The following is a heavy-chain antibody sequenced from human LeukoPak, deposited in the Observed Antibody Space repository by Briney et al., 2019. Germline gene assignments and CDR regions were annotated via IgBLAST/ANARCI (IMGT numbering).Heavy chain of an antibody. Sequence: SETLSLTCTVSGGSISSYYWNWIRQPPGKGLEWIGCVYYSGSTNYNPSLKSRVTISVDTPKNQFSLKLTSVTAADTAVYYCARGYCSGGYCYWFDSWGQGTRVTVSS. V-gene: IGHV4-59*08. CDR2: VYYSGST. CDR3: ARGYCSGGYCYWFDS. D-gene: IGHD2-15*01. CDR1: GGSISSYY. J-gene: IGHJ5*01.